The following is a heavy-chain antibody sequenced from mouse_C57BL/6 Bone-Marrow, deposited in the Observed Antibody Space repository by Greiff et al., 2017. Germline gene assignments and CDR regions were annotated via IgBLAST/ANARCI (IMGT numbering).Heavy chain of an antibody. Sequence: EVQLQQSGPVLVKPGASVKMSCKASGYTFTDYYMNWVKQSHGKSLEWIGVINPYNGGTSYNQKFKGKATLTVDKSSSTAYMALNSLTYEDSAVYYCARFPRGSSYDWGQGTTLTVSS. CDR2: INPYNGGT. J-gene: IGHJ2*01. CDR1: GYTFTDYY. V-gene: IGHV1-19*01. CDR3: ARFPRGSSYD. D-gene: IGHD1-1*01.